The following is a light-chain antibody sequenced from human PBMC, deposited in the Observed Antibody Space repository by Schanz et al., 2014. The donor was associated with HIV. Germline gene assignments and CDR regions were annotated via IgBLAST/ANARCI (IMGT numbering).Light chain of an antibody. CDR3: SSYTSSSTYV. CDR2: DVS. CDR1: SSDVGGYNY. Sequence: QSALTQPASVSGSPGQSITISCTGTSSDVGGYNYVSWYQHHPGKAPKLMIYDVSNRPSGVSNRFSGSKSGKTASLTISGLQAEDEADYYCSSYTSSSTYVFGTGTKLT. J-gene: IGLJ1*01. V-gene: IGLV2-14*03.